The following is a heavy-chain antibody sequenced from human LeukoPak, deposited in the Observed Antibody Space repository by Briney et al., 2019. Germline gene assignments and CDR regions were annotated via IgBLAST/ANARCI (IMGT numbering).Heavy chain of an antibody. J-gene: IGHJ3*02. CDR2: INYRGSA. V-gene: IGHV4-31*03. CDR3: ARVQAYYYDSSGSPLDAFDI. Sequence: SETLSLTCTVSGGSISSVDYYWSWIRQYPGKGLEWIGYINYRGSAYYNPSLKSRVTISVDTSKNQFSLKLTSVTAADTAVYYCARVQAYYYDSSGSPLDAFDIWGQGTMVTVSS. D-gene: IGHD3-22*01. CDR1: GGSISSVDYY.